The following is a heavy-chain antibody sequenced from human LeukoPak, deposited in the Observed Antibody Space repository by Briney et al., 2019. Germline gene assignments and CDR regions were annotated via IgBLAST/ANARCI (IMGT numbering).Heavy chain of an antibody. CDR3: ASGDYDYVWGSYRHDY. D-gene: IGHD3-16*02. V-gene: IGHV4-34*01. CDR1: GGSFSGYY. CDR2: IYYSGST. Sequence: SETLSLTCAVYGGSFSGYYWSWIRQPPGKGLEWIGSIYYSGSTYYNPSLKSRVTISVDTSKNQFSLKLSSVTAADTAVYYCASGDYDYVWGSYRHDYWGQGTLVTVSS. J-gene: IGHJ4*02.